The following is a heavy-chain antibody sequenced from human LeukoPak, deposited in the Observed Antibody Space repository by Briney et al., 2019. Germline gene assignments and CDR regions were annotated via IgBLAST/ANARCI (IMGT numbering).Heavy chain of an antibody. Sequence: ASVRVSCKASGYTFTSYGISWVRQAPGQGVEWMGWISAYNGNTNYAQRLQGRVTMTTDTSTSTAYMELRSLRSDDTAVYYCARVYCSTTTCYLDYWGQGTLVIVSS. CDR2: ISAYNGNT. V-gene: IGHV1-18*01. J-gene: IGHJ4*02. D-gene: IGHD2-2*01. CDR3: ARVYCSTTTCYLDY. CDR1: GYTFTSYG.